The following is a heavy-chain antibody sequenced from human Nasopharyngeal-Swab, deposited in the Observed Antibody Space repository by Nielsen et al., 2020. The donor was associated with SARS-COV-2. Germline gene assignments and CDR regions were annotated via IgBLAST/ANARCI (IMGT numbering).Heavy chain of an antibody. CDR1: GGSVSSATYY. J-gene: IGHJ2*01. CDR3: AREGLYCSGGSCYPRNWYFDL. D-gene: IGHD2-15*01. V-gene: IGHV4-61*01. CDR2: IYYSGST. Sequence: SETLSLTCTVSGGSVSSATYYWSWIRQPPGKGLEWIGYIYYSGSTNYNPSLKSRVTISVDTSKNQFSLKLSSVTAADTAVYYCAREGLYCSGGSCYPRNWYFDLWGRGTLVTVSS.